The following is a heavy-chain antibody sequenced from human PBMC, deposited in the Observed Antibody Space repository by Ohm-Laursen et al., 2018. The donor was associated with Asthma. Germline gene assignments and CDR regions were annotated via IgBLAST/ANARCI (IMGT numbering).Heavy chain of an antibody. D-gene: IGHD4-23*01. V-gene: IGHV1-2*06. Sequence: GASVKVSCKASGYTFTGYSMHWVRQAAGQGLEWMGRINPNSGGTNYAQKFQGRVTMTRDTSISTAYMELSRLRSDDTAVYYCASGGVFTVGSAFDIWGQGTMVTVSS. CDR3: ASGGVFTVGSAFDI. CDR1: GYTFTGYS. CDR2: INPNSGGT. J-gene: IGHJ3*02.